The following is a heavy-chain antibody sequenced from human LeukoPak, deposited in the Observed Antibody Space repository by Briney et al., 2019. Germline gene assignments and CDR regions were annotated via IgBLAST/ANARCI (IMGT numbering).Heavy chain of an antibody. J-gene: IGHJ4*02. CDR2: IEQDGSEK. CDR3: ARESGGCWQGADY. D-gene: IGHD4/OR15-4a*01. Sequence: GGSLRLSCAASGFTSRSYWMSWVRQAQGKGLEWVANIEQDGSEKYYVDSVKGRCTISRDNAKNSLYLQRNGLRAEDTAVYYCARESGGCWQGADYWGQGTLVTVSS. V-gene: IGHV3-7*05. CDR1: GFTSRSYW.